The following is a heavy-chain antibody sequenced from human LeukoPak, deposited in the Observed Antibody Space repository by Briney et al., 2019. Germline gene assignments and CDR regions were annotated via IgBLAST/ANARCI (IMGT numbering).Heavy chain of an antibody. CDR3: ARHRAGWLQEFDS. CDR1: GVSFSGYY. CDR2: INHCGSP. Sequence: SETLSLTCAVYGVSFSGYYWSWIRQPPGKGLEWIGEINHCGSPNYHPSLKSRVTISVDTSKNQFSLKLSSVTAADTAVFFWARHRAGWLQEFDSRGQGTLVSVCS. V-gene: IGHV4-34*01. J-gene: IGHJ5*01. D-gene: IGHD5-12*01.